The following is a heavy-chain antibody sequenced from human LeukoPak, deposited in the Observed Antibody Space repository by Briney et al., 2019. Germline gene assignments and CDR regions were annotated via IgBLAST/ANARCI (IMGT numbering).Heavy chain of an antibody. CDR1: GGSISSSSYF. V-gene: IGHV4-39*01. J-gene: IGHJ4*02. D-gene: IGHD3-3*01. CDR3: ARADYPIYYFDY. Sequence: PSETLSLTCTVSGGSISSSSYFWGWIRQPPGKGLEWIGNIYYSGSTYYNPSLKSRVTMSVDTSKNQFSLKLSSVTAADTAVYYCARADYPIYYFDYWGQGTLVTVSS. CDR2: IYYSGST.